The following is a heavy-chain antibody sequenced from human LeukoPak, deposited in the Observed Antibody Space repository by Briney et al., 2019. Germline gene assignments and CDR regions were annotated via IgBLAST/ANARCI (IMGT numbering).Heavy chain of an antibody. CDR1: GYTFTHNF. CDR2: INPSGDNT. V-gene: IGHV1-46*01. CDR3: ARGTYEWELLPRFGEDY. Sequence: ASVKVSCKASGYTFTHNFMHWVRQAPGQGLEWMGIINPSGDNTWYAQKFQGRVTMTRDMATSTDYMEVNSLRSEDTAVYYCARGTYEWELLPRFGEDYWGQGTLVTVSS. D-gene: IGHD1-26*01. J-gene: IGHJ4*02.